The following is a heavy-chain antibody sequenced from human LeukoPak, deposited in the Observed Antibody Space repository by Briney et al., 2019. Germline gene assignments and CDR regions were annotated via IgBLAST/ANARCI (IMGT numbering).Heavy chain of an antibody. CDR2: IYPGNSDT. J-gene: IGHJ3*02. CDR1: GYSFTSYW. V-gene: IGHV5-51*01. CDR3: ARLSDQRAFDI. Sequence: GESLKISCKGSGYSFTSYWIGWVRQMSGEGLEWMGIIYPGNSDTRYSPSFQGQVTISADKSISTAYLQWSSLKASDTAMYYCARLSDQRAFDIWGQGTMVTVSS. D-gene: IGHD5/OR15-5a*01.